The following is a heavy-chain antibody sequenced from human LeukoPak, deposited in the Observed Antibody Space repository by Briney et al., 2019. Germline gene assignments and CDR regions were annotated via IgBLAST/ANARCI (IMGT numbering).Heavy chain of an antibody. CDR1: RYTFTSDD. Sequence: GASVKVSCKSSRYTFTSDDMNWVRQATGQGLESMGWVDPNSVNTGYAQKFQRRVTINRNPSISTAYMELRSLRSEDTAVYYCARGSGCSSTSCYGYYYYYYMDVWGKGTTVTVSS. V-gene: IGHV1-8*03. CDR3: ARGSGCSSTSCYGYYYYYYMDV. CDR2: VDPNSVNT. J-gene: IGHJ6*03. D-gene: IGHD2-2*01.